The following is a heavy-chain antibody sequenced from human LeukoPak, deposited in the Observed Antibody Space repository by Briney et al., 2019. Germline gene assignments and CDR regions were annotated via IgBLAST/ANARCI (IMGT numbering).Heavy chain of an antibody. CDR2: MNPNSGNT. V-gene: IGHV1-8*03. J-gene: IGHJ3*02. CDR3: ARGLNYYDSSGYYESPYAFDI. Sequence: ASVKVSCKASGYTFTSYDINWVRQATGQELEWMGWMNPNSGNTGYAQKFQGRVTITRNTSISTAYMELSSLRSEDTAVYYCARGLNYYDSSGYYESPYAFDIWGQGTMVTVSS. D-gene: IGHD3-22*01. CDR1: GYTFTSYD.